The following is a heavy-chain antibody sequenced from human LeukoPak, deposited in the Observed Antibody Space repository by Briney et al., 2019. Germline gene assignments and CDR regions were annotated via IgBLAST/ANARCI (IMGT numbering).Heavy chain of an antibody. V-gene: IGHV4-38-2*02. CDR1: GYSITSGYF. J-gene: IGHJ5*02. CDR3: ARLLSGPPYNWFDP. D-gene: IGHD3-3*01. Sequence: SETLSLTCTVSGYSITSGYFWGWIRQPPGKGLEWIGSIYHSGTTYYNPSLKSRVTISVDTSENQFSLKLSSVTAADTAVFYCARLLSGPPYNWFDPWGQGILATVSS. CDR2: IYHSGTT.